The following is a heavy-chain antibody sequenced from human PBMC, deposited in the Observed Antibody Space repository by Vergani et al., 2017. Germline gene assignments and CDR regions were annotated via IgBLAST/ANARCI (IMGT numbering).Heavy chain of an antibody. CDR3: ARLNTVTSLWYYYYYMDV. V-gene: IGHV3-23*01. Sequence: EVQLLESGGGLVQPGGSLRLSCAASGFTFSSYAMSWVRQAPGKGLEWVSAISGSGGSTYYADSVKGRFTISRDNSKNTLYLQMNSLRAEDTAVYYCARLNTVTSLWYYYYYMDVWGKGTTVTVSS. D-gene: IGHD4-17*01. CDR2: ISGSGGST. J-gene: IGHJ6*03. CDR1: GFTFSSYA.